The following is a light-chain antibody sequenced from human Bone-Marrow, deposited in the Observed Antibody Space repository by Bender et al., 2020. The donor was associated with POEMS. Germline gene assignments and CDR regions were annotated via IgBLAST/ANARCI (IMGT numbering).Light chain of an antibody. CDR1: GSDIGFSNF. J-gene: IGLJ1*01. V-gene: IGLV2-23*01. CDR2: DDT. CDR3: CSYRRGPSYV. Sequence: QFALTQPASVSGSPGQSITISCTGTGSDIGFSNFLSWYRPPPGKAPKLIIYDDTKRPSGVSNRFSGSKSGNTASLTISGRQTEDEADYYCCSYRRGPSYVFGTGTKVTVL.